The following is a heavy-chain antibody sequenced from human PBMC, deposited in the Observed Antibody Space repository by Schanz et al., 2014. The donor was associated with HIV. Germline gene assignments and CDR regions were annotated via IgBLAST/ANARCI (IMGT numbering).Heavy chain of an antibody. CDR1: GFTFNNYA. V-gene: IGHV3-23*04. Sequence: EVQLVESGGGLVQPGGSLRLSCVASGFTFNNYAMTWVRQAPGNGLDWVSGITGSGVSTYYADSVKGRFTISRDNSKNTLYLQMNSLRVEDTAVYYCVRDAAGRFSDRSPGYWGQGTLVIVSS. CDR3: VRDAAGRFSDRSPGY. J-gene: IGHJ4*01. D-gene: IGHD2-15*01. CDR2: ITGSGVST.